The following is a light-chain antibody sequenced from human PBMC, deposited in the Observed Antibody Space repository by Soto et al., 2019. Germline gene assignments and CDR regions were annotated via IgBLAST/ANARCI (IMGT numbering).Light chain of an antibody. Sequence: IQLTPFPSSRAASVGDRVNITCRANQVICSSLDWYQQTPGKAPKLLIYTASTMQSGVPKRFSGSGSGTDFTLTISSLQPEDFAIYYCQQTYTSPEITFGQGTRLENK. V-gene: IGKV1-39*01. J-gene: IGKJ5*01. CDR1: QVICSS. CDR2: TAS. CDR3: QQTYTSPEIT.